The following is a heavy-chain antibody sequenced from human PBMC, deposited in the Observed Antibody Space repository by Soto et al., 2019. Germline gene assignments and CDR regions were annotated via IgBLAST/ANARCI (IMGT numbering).Heavy chain of an antibody. Sequence: PGRSLRLSCVASGFTFSSYSIVWVRQAPGKGLEWVSYIFTTGTTMYYADSVKGRFTVSRDNAKNSVFLLLNSLRAEDTAGYYCARDKDWAFDYWGQGTLVTVSS. CDR1: GFTFSSYS. CDR2: IFTTGTTM. CDR3: ARDKDWAFDY. V-gene: IGHV3-48*03. D-gene: IGHD3-9*01. J-gene: IGHJ4*02.